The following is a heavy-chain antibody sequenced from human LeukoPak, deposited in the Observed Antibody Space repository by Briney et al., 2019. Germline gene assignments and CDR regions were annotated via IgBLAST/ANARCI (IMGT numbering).Heavy chain of an antibody. CDR2: IKQDGSEK. Sequence: PGGSLRLSCAASGFTFSNYWMSRVRQAPGKGLEWVANIKQDGSEKYYVDSVKGRFTISRDNAKNSLYLQMNSLRAEDTAVYYCARFADYYYMDVWGKGTTVTVSS. CDR3: ARFADYYYMDV. CDR1: GFTFSNYW. V-gene: IGHV3-7*01. J-gene: IGHJ6*03.